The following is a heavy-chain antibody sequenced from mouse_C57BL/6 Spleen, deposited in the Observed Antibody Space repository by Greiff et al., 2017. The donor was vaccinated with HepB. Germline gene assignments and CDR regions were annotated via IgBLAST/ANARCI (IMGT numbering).Heavy chain of an antibody. CDR1: GYSITSGYY. V-gene: IGHV3-6*01. D-gene: IGHD1-1*01. J-gene: IGHJ1*03. CDR2: ISYDGSN. Sequence: EVKLLESGPGLVKPSQSLSLTCSVPGYSITSGYYWNWIRQFPGNKLEWMGYISYDGSNNYNPSLKNRISITRDTSKNQFFLKLNSVTTEDTATYYCARAIYYASLDWYFDVWGTGTTVTVSS. CDR3: ARAIYYASLDWYFDV.